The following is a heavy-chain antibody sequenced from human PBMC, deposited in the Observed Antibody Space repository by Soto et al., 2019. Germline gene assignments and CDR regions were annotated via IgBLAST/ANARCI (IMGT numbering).Heavy chain of an antibody. J-gene: IGHJ4*02. V-gene: IGHV6-1*01. Sequence: PSQTLSLTCAISGDSVSSNSAAWNWIRQSPSRGLEWLGRTYYRSKWSNDYAVSVKSRITINSDTSKNQFSLQLNSVTPEDTPVYDCARGGSIVVVPAAAGYYFDYWGQGPRVT. D-gene: IGHD2-2*01. CDR2: TYYRSKWSN. CDR3: ARGGSIVVVPAAAGYYFDY. CDR1: GDSVSSNSAA.